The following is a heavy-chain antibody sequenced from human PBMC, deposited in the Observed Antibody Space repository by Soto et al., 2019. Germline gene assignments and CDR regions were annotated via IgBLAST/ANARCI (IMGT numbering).Heavy chain of an antibody. D-gene: IGHD2-2*01. CDR3: ARHLVGSTRGNLDY. CDR2: IYPYDSDT. J-gene: IGHJ4*01. CDR1: GYSFTSYW. V-gene: IGHV5-51*01. Sequence: HGESLKISCKTSGYSFTSYWIGWVRQMPGKGMEWMGNIYPYDSDTRYSPSFQGQVTISADTSITTAYLQWSGRKASDTAMYFCARHLVGSTRGNLDYWGQGTLFTVSS.